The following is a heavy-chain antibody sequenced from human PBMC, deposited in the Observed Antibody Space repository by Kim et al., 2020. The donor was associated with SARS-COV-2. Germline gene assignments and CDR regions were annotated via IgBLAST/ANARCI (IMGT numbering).Heavy chain of an antibody. D-gene: IGHD2-2*01. CDR1: GFTFSSYA. CDR2: ISGSGGST. Sequence: GGSLRLSCAASGFTFSSYAMSWVRQAPGKGLEWVSAISGSGGSTYYADSVKGRFTISRDNSKNTLYLQMNSLRAEDTAVYYCAKVSEYQLLLPGHFDYWGQGTLVTVSS. V-gene: IGHV3-23*01. J-gene: IGHJ4*02. CDR3: AKVSEYQLLLPGHFDY.